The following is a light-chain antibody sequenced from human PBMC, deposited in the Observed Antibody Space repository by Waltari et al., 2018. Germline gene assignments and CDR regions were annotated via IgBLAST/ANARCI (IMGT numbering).Light chain of an antibody. CDR3: QQYNSFWT. CDR1: QSINNW. Sequence: DIQMTQSPSTLSASVGDRVTITCRAGQSINNWLAWFQQKPGKAPKLLIYDASSLESGVPSRFSGSGSGTEFTLTISSLQPDDFATYYCQQYNSFWTFGQGTKVEIK. J-gene: IGKJ1*01. CDR2: DAS. V-gene: IGKV1-5*01.